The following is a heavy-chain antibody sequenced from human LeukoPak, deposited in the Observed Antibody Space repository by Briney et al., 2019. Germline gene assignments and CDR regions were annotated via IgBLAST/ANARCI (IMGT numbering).Heavy chain of an antibody. CDR3: AKVGGAGYGYPHGPDYFDY. J-gene: IGHJ4*02. D-gene: IGHD1-26*01. Sequence: GGSLRLSCAASGFTFNIYGMSWVRQAPGKGLEWVSGISSSGGTTYYADSVKGRFTISRDNSKNTLYLQITSLRAEDTAVYYCAKVGGAGYGYPHGPDYFDYWGQGTLVTVSS. CDR1: GFTFNIYG. V-gene: IGHV3-23*01. CDR2: ISSSGGTT.